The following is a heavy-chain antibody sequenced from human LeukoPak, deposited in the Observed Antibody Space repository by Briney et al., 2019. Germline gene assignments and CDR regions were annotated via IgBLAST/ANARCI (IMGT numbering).Heavy chain of an antibody. D-gene: IGHD2-2*01. J-gene: IGHJ6*03. CDR2: IRYDGSNK. Sequence: PGGSLRLSCAASGFTFSSYGMHWVRQAPGKGLEWVAFIRYDGSNKYYADSVKGRFTISRDNSKNTLYLQMNSLRAEDTAVYYCAKDPALPAAIGVYYYMDVWGKGTTVTVSS. CDR3: AKDPALPAAIGVYYYMDV. V-gene: IGHV3-30*02. CDR1: GFTFSSYG.